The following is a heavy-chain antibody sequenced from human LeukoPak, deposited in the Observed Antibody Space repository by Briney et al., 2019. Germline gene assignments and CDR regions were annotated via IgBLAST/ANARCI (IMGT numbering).Heavy chain of an antibody. CDR1: GYTFTTSW. Sequence: GESLKISCQGFGYTFTTSWIGWVRQLPGKGLEWMAIIYAGNSDAKYCPSFQGQVSISTDRSISTAYLHWSILKASDTAKYYCAIINHPDGRVYWGQGTLVTVSS. J-gene: IGHJ4*02. CDR3: AIINHPDGRVY. V-gene: IGHV5-51*01. D-gene: IGHD5-24*01. CDR2: IYAGNSDA.